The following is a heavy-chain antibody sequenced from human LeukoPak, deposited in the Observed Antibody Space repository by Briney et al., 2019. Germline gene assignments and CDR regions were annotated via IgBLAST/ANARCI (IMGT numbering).Heavy chain of an antibody. J-gene: IGHJ4*02. CDR2: INQSGST. Sequence: SETLSLTCAVYGGSFSGYSWSWSRQPPGKGLEWIGEINQSGSTNYNPSLKGRVTISVDTSKNQFSLKLSSVTAADTAVYYCARVYCGGDCYSGGPKYYFDYWGQGTLVTVSS. D-gene: IGHD2-21*02. CDR3: ARVYCGGDCYSGGPKYYFDY. CDR1: GGSFSGYS. V-gene: IGHV4-34*01.